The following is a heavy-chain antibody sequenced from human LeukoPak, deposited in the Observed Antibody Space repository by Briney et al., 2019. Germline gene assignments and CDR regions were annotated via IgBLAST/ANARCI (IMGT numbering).Heavy chain of an antibody. CDR3: AREEGEYSRHLDY. CDR2: IYHSGST. Sequence: SETLSLTCTVSGGSISSGGYYWSWIRQPPGKGLEWIGYIYHSGSTYYNPSLKSRVTISVDTSKNQFSLKLSSVTAADTAVYYCAREEGEYSRHLDYWGQGTLVTVSS. D-gene: IGHD3-16*01. CDR1: GGSISSGGYY. V-gene: IGHV4-30-2*01. J-gene: IGHJ4*02.